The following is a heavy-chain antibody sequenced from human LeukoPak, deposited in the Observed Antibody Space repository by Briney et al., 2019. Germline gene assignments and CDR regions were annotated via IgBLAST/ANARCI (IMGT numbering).Heavy chain of an antibody. V-gene: IGHV1-2*02. J-gene: IGHJ3*02. CDR3: ARETPVVGDAFDI. Sequence: ASVKVSCKASGYTFTGYYMHWVRQAPGQGLGWMGWINPNSGGTNYAQKFQGRVTMTRDTSISTAYMELSRLRSDDTAVYYCARETPVVGDAFDIWGQGTMVTVSS. D-gene: IGHD2-2*01. CDR1: GYTFTGYY. CDR2: INPNSGGT.